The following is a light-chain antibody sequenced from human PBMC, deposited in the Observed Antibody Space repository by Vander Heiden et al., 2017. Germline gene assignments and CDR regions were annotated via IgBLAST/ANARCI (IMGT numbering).Light chain of an antibody. CDR2: QDT. Sequence: SSELTQPPSVSGSAEQPAHIPCAGEKLGEKYACWPQHKQGQSPVLGIFQDTRRPAVIPERFSGSNSAITATLTISVTHTVDEDDYYFHAWDSSTAVFGGGTKLTVL. J-gene: IGLJ3*02. CDR1: KLGEKY. V-gene: IGLV3-1*01. CDR3: HAWDSSTAV.